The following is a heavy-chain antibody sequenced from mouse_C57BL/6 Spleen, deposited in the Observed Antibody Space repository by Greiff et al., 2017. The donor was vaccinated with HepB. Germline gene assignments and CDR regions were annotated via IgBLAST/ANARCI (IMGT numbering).Heavy chain of an antibody. CDR3: VRQGGYEYFDV. Sequence: EVHLVESGGGLVQPKGSLKLSCAASGFSFNTYAMNWVRQAPGKGLEWVARIRSKSNNYATYYADSVKDRFTISRDDSESMLYLQMNNLKTEDTAMYYCVRQGGYEYFDVWGTGTTVTVSS. V-gene: IGHV10-1*01. CDR1: GFSFNTYA. CDR2: IRSKSNNYAT. D-gene: IGHD1-1*02. J-gene: IGHJ1*03.